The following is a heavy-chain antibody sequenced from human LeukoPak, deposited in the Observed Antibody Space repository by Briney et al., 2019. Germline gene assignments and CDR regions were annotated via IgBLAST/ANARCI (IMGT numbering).Heavy chain of an antibody. CDR2: INHSWST. V-gene: IGHV4-39*01. D-gene: IGHD4-17*01. CDR1: GGSISSSSYY. CDR3: ARAPGTTFDY. J-gene: IGHJ4*01. Sequence: KPSETLSLTCTVSGGSISSSSYYWGWIRQPPGKGLEWIVSINHSWSTYYSPSLKSRVTISVDTSKNQFSLKLTSVTAADTAVYYCARAPGTTFDYWGRGNMVTVSS.